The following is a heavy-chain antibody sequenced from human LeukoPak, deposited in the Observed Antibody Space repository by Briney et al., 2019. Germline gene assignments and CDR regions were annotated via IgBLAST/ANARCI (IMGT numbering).Heavy chain of an antibody. Sequence: SETLSLTCAVYGGSFSGYYWNWIRQPPGKGLEWSGEINHSGSTTYNPSLKRRVTISLDTSKNQFSLKLSSVTAADTAVYYCARVSGYRYGGNDYWGQGTLVTVSS. V-gene: IGHV4-34*01. CDR3: ARVSGYRYGGNDY. CDR2: INHSGST. D-gene: IGHD5-18*01. CDR1: GGSFSGYY. J-gene: IGHJ4*02.